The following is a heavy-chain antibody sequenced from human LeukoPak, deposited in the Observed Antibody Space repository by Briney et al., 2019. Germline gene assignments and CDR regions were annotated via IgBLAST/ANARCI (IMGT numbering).Heavy chain of an antibody. CDR2: INPNSGGT. CDR3: ARGDSRSSFEYFQH. D-gene: IGHD6-6*01. V-gene: IGHV1-2*02. CDR1: GYTFTGYY. J-gene: IGHJ1*01. Sequence: ASVKVSCKASGYTFTGYYMHWVRQAPGQGLEWMGWINPNSGGTNYAQKFQGRVTMTRDTSISTAYMELSRLRSDDTAVYYCARGDSRSSFEYFQHWGQGTLVTVSS.